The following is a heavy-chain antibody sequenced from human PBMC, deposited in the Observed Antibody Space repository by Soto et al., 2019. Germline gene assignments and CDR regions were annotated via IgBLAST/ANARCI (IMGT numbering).Heavy chain of an antibody. CDR2: ISGSGGST. CDR3: AKPQKGYCSSTSCYPFDY. CDR1: GFTFSSYA. V-gene: IGHV3-23*01. J-gene: IGHJ4*02. D-gene: IGHD2-2*01. Sequence: GGSLRLSCAASGFTFSSYAMSWVRQAPGKGLEWVSAISGSGGSTYYADSVKGRFTISRDNSKNTLYLQMNSLRAEDTAVYYCAKPQKGYCSSTSCYPFDYWGQGTLVTVSS.